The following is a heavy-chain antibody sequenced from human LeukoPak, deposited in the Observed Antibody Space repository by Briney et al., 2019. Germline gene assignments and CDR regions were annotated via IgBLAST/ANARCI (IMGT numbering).Heavy chain of an antibody. V-gene: IGHV4-39*07. Sequence: PSETLSLTCTVSGGSISSSSYYWGWIRQPPGKGLEWIGSIYYSGSTYYNPSLKSRVTISVDTSKNQFSLKLSSVTAADTAVYYCARVEQQLVSDAFDIWGQGTMVTVSS. D-gene: IGHD6-13*01. J-gene: IGHJ3*02. CDR3: ARVEQQLVSDAFDI. CDR2: IYYSGST. CDR1: GGSISSSSYY.